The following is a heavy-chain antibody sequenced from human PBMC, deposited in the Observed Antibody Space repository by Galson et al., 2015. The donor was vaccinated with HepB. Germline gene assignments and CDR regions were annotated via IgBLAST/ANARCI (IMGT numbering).Heavy chain of an antibody. V-gene: IGHV4-34*01. D-gene: IGHD3-3*01. J-gene: IGHJ6*01. CDR1: GGSFSPYH. Sequence: SLTCAVFGGSFSPYHWTWIRQPPGKGLEWIGEITQSGSTHSNPSLKSRVTISMDTSKNQFSLKVRSVTAADTAVYYCARGKGRQVLLDYHYYGMDVWGQGTTVSVSS. CDR2: ITQSGST. CDR3: ARGKGRQVLLDYHYYGMDV.